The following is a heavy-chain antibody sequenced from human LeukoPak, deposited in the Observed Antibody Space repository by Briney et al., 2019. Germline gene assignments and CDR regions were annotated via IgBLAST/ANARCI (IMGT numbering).Heavy chain of an antibody. V-gene: IGHV3-21*01. CDR2: ISSSSSYI. J-gene: IGHJ4*02. Sequence: PGGSLRLSCAASGFTFSSYSMNWVRQAPGKGLEWVSSISSSSSYIYYADSVKGRFTISRDNAKNPLYLQMNSLRAEDTAVYYCARVTMVRGVIRYFDYWGQGTLVTVSS. CDR3: ARVTMVRGVIRYFDY. CDR1: GFTFSSYS. D-gene: IGHD3-10*01.